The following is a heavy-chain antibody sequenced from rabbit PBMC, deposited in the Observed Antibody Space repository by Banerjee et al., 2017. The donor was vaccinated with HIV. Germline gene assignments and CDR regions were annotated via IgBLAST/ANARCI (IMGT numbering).Heavy chain of an antibody. Sequence: QEQLEESGGGLVKPGASLTLTCKASGFSFNSGYYMCWVRQAPGKGLEWIACIYSGSSGSTYYASWAKGRFTISKTSSTTVTLQMTSLTAADTATYFCARDGSADPTIFDLWGPGTLVTVS. CDR2: IYSGSSGST. D-gene: IGHD4-2*01. J-gene: IGHJ4*01. CDR1: GFSFNSGYY. V-gene: IGHV1S45*01. CDR3: ARDGSADPTIFDL.